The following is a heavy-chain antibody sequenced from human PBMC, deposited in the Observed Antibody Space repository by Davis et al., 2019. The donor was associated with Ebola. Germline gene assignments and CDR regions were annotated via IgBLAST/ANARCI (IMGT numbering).Heavy chain of an antibody. CDR1: GGTFSSYA. Sequence: SVKVSCKASGGTFSSYAISWVRQAPGQGLEWMGGIIPIFGTANYAQKFQGRVTITADESTSTAYMELSSLRSEDTAVYYCARNPRADEYYYYGMDVWGQGTTVTVSS. V-gene: IGHV1-69*13. CDR3: ARNPRADEYYYYGMDV. J-gene: IGHJ6*02. D-gene: IGHD1-26*01. CDR2: IIPIFGTA.